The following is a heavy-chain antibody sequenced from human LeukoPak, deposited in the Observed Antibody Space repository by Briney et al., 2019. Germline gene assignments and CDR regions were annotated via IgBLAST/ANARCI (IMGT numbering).Heavy chain of an antibody. V-gene: IGHV4-59*08. CDR1: GGSISSDY. D-gene: IGHD3-22*01. Sequence: SETLSLTCTVSGGSISSDYWSWIRQPPGKGLEWIGYIYYRGSTNYNPSLKSRVTISVDTSKNQFSLKLSSVTAADTAVYYCARLSISYDSSGYYYGDYWGQGTLVTVSS. CDR2: IYYRGST. J-gene: IGHJ4*02. CDR3: ARLSISYDSSGYYYGDY.